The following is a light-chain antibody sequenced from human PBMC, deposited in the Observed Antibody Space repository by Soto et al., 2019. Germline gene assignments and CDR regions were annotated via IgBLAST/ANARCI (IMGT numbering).Light chain of an antibody. CDR2: DAS. J-gene: IGKJ5*01. V-gene: IGKV1-5*01. Sequence: DIQMTQSPSTLSASFGDRVTITCRASQTISMGLTCYQQKPGKAPKFLIFDASILAGGVPSRFSASGSGTDFTLTISGLQPDDFATYYCQQYGAFGQGTRLENK. CDR3: QQYGA. CDR1: QTISMG.